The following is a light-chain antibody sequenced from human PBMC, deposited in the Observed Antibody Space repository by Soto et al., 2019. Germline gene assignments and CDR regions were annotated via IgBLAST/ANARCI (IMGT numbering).Light chain of an antibody. CDR3: SSYTSSYTPL. V-gene: IGLV2-14*01. CDR2: EVS. Sequence: QSALTQPASVSGSPGQSITISCTGTSSDVGGYDHVSRYQQHPGKAPKLMIYEVSNRPSGVSNRFSGSKSGNTASLTISGLQAEDEADYYCSSYTSSYTPLFGGGTKLTVL. J-gene: IGLJ3*02. CDR1: SSDVGGYDH.